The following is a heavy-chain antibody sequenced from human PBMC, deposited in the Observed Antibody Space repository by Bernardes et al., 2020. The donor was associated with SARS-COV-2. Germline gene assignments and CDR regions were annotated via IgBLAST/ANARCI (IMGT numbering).Heavy chain of an antibody. Sequence: GWSLRLSCAASGFTFSSSAMSWVRQVPGKGLEWVSAISGNGVSTYYTKSVRGRFTISRENSKNILYLQMNSLRAEDTAVYYCASALWSGNGNYWGQGTMVSVSS. V-gene: IGHV3-23*01. CDR1: GFTFSSSA. CDR3: ASALWSGNGNY. J-gene: IGHJ4*02. CDR2: ISGNGVST. D-gene: IGHD3-3*01.